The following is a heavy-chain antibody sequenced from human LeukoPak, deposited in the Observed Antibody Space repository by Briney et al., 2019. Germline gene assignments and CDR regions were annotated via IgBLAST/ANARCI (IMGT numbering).Heavy chain of an antibody. Sequence: GGSLRLSCAASGFTFSSYWMSWVRQAPGKGLEWVANIKQDGSEKYYVDSVKGRFTKFRDNAKNSLYLPENRLRAEDTAVYYCSRSNNAGFDYWGQGTLVTVSS. CDR1: GFTFSSYW. V-gene: IGHV3-7*01. J-gene: IGHJ4*02. D-gene: IGHD2-8*01. CDR2: IKQDGSEK. CDR3: SRSNNAGFDY.